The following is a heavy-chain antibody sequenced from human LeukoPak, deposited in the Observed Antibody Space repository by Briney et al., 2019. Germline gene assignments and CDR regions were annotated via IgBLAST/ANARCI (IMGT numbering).Heavy chain of an antibody. V-gene: IGHV6-1*01. Sequence: SQTLSLTCAISGDGVASNNGAWNWIRQSPSRGLEWLGRTYYRSKWYNDYAMPMKGRISINPDTSKNQFSLQVNSVTPEDTAIYYCARDLGTSGWYTFDYWGQGTLVTASS. D-gene: IGHD6-19*01. CDR2: TYYRSKWYN. CDR1: GDGVASNNGA. J-gene: IGHJ4*02. CDR3: ARDLGTSGWYTFDY.